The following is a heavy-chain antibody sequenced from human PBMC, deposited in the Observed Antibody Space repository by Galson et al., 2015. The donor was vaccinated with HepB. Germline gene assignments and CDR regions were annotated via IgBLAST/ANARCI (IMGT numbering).Heavy chain of an antibody. CDR3: AKGYDSTGYYSFDY. CDR2: VSYDGNLD. J-gene: IGHJ4*02. D-gene: IGHD3-9*01. V-gene: IGHV3-30*18. Sequence: SLRLSCAASGFTFSHYGMHWVRQAPGKGLEWVTVVSYDGNLDHYAESVKGRFTISRDNSRNTLYLQMNSLRAEDTAVNFCAKGYDSTGYYSFDYWGQGTLVTVSA. CDR1: GFTFSHYG.